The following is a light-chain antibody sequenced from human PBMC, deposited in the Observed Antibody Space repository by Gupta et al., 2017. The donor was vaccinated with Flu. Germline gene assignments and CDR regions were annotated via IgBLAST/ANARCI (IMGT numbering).Light chain of an antibody. V-gene: IGLV3-1*01. CDR1: RLGDVY. Sequence: SYELTQPPSVSVSPVQTASVTCSGDRLGDVYVSWYQQKPGQSPVLVIYQDTQRPSGIPERFSGSNSGNTATLTISGTQAMDEADYYCQAWDSGTCGFGGGTKLTVL. CDR3: QAWDSGTCG. J-gene: IGLJ2*01. CDR2: QDT.